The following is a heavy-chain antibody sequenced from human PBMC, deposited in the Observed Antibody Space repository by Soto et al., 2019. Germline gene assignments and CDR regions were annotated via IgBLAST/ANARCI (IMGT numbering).Heavy chain of an antibody. Sequence: QVQLVQSGAEVKKPGASVKVSCKASGYTFTSYGISWVRQAPGQGLEWMGWISAYNGNTKYEQKLQGTVTMTTATSTSTAYMELRSLRSDDTAVYYCATDLAVALIDYWAQGTLVTVSS. D-gene: IGHD6-19*01. J-gene: IGHJ4*02. CDR2: ISAYNGNT. V-gene: IGHV1-18*01. CDR3: ATDLAVALIDY. CDR1: GYTFTSYG.